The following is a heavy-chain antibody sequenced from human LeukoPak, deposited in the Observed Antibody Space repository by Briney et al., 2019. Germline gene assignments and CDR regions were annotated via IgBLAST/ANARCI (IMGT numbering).Heavy chain of an antibody. Sequence: PGGSLRLSCAASGFTFTSYWMHWVRQAPGKGLVWVSRVNSDGSSTRYADPVKGRFTISRDNAKNTLYLQMNSLRAEDTAVYYCARSHYYESSGYFSYYYGMDVWGQGTTVTVSS. V-gene: IGHV3-74*01. J-gene: IGHJ6*02. D-gene: IGHD3-22*01. CDR1: GFTFTSYW. CDR2: VNSDGSST. CDR3: ARSHYYESSGYFSYYYGMDV.